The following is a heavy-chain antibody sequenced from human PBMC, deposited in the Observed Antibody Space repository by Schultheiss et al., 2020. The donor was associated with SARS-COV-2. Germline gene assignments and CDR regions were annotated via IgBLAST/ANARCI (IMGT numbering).Heavy chain of an antibody. J-gene: IGHJ5*02. CDR2: IIPIFGTA. CDR3: ARDPGIAVAGRA. Sequence: SVKVSCKASGYTFTGYYMHWVRQAPGQGLEWMGGIIPIFGTANYAQKFQGRVTITADESTSTAYMELSSLRSEDTAVYYCARDPGIAVAGRAWGQGTLVTVSS. CDR1: GYTFTGYY. D-gene: IGHD6-19*01. V-gene: IGHV1-69*13.